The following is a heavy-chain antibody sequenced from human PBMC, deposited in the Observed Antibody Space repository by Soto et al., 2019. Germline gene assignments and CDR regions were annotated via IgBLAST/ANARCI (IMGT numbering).Heavy chain of an antibody. CDR2: IYYSGST. D-gene: IGHD6-6*01. V-gene: IGHV4-59*01. CDR3: ARYGSSSYYYYGMDV. Sequence: SETLSLTCTVSGGSISSYYWSWIRQPPGKGLEWIGYIYYSGSTNYNPSLKSRVTISVDTSENQFSLKLSSVTAADTAVYYCARYGSSSYYYYGMDVWGQGTTVTVSS. CDR1: GGSISSYY. J-gene: IGHJ6*02.